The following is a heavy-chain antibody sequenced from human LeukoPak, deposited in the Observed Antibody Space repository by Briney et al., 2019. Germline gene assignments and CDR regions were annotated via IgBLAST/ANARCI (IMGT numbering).Heavy chain of an antibody. CDR1: GGSISSSSYY. J-gene: IGHJ5*02. CDR3: ARPPFGDRDKVWFDP. V-gene: IGHV4-39*01. CDR2: IYYSGST. Sequence: SETLSLTCTVSGGSISSSSYYWGWIRQPPGKGLEWIGSIYYSGSTYYNPSLKSRVTISVDTSKNQFSLKLSSVTAADTAVYYCARPPFGDRDKVWFDPWGQGTLVTVSS. D-gene: IGHD3-10*01.